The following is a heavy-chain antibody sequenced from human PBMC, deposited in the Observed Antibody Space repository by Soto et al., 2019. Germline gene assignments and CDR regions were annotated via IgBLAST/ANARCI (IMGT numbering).Heavy chain of an antibody. CDR1: GFTFSPYW. CDR3: AAGGSGYYAN. Sequence: EVQLVESGGDLDQPGGSLRLSCAASGFTFSPYWMHWVRQAPGKGLLWVSRIKTDGTYATYADSVKGRYTISRDNAKNTMYLQMNSLRVEDAAVYYCAAGGSGYYANWGQGTLVTVSS. V-gene: IGHV3-74*01. CDR2: IKTDGTYA. D-gene: IGHD3-22*01. J-gene: IGHJ4*02.